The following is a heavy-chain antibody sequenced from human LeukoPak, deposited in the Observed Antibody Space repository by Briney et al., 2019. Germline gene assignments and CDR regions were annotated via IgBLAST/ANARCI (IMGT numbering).Heavy chain of an antibody. CDR3: AREVRRCSSGCGWFDP. D-gene: IGHD6-19*01. CDR1: GGSISSYY. CDR2: IYYSGST. J-gene: IGHJ5*02. V-gene: IGHV4-59*01. Sequence: PSETLSLTCTVSGGSISSYYWSWIRQPPGKGLEWIGYIYYSGSTNYNPSLKSRVTTSVDTSKNQFSLKLSSVTAADTAVYYCAREVRRCSSGCGWFDPWGQGTLVTVSS.